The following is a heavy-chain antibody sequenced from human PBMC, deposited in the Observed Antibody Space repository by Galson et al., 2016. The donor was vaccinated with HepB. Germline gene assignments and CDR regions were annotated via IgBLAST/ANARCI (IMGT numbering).Heavy chain of an antibody. CDR1: GFTFISFA. J-gene: IGHJ3*02. Sequence: SLRLSCAAPGFTFISFAMSWVRQAPGRGLEWVSGISGTGGRTYYAAPVKGRFTISRDNSRNTLHLQMNSLRAEDTAVYYCVRVLAQYCSGGSCWGGFDIWGQGTIATVPS. V-gene: IGHV3-23*01. CDR3: VRVLAQYCSGGSCWGGFDI. D-gene: IGHD2-15*01. CDR2: ISGTGGRT.